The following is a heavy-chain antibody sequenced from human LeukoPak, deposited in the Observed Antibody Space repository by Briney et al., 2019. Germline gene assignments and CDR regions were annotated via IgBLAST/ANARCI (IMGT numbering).Heavy chain of an antibody. D-gene: IGHD1-1*01. CDR3: AKESGALGVPLYDY. J-gene: IGHJ4*02. V-gene: IGHV3-23*01. CDR2: ISDNGGGT. CDR1: GFTFSDYA. Sequence: GGSLRLSCTASGFTFSDYAVSWVRQAPGEGLEWVSSISDNGGGTYYADSVKGRFTISRDNSKNMLYLQMNSLRAEDTAVYYCAKESGALGVPLYDYWGQGILVTGSS.